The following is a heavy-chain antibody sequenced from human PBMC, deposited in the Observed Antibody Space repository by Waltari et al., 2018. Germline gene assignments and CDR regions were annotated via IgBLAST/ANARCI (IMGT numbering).Heavy chain of an antibody. CDR3: ARVRRAVAAAARSRQFDY. CDR1: GGSFSGYY. D-gene: IGHD6-13*01. J-gene: IGHJ4*02. CDR2: INHSGRT. Sequence: QVQLQQWGAGLLKPSETLSLTCAVYGGSFSGYYWSWIRQPPGKGLEWIGEINHSGRTNYNPSRKSRVTISVDTSKNQFSRKLSAVTAADTAVYYCARVRRAVAAAARSRQFDYWGQGTLVTVSS. V-gene: IGHV4-34*01.